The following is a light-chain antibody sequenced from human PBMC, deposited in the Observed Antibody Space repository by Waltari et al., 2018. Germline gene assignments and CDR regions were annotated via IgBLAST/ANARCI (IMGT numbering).Light chain of an antibody. CDR2: GAS. J-gene: IGKJ4*01. Sequence: VLTQSPGTLSLSPGERATLSCRASQSVSGSYVAWYQQKPGQAPRLLIYGASVRATCIPDRFSGGGSGADFTLTISRLEPEDFAVYYCQQYGNSPLTFGGGTKVEIK. CDR1: QSVSGSY. V-gene: IGKV3-20*01. CDR3: QQYGNSPLT.